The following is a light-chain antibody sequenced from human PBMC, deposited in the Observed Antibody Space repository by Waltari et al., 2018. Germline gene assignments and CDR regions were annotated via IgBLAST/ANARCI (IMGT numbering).Light chain of an antibody. J-gene: IGLJ2*01. CDR3: SSYAASNNVLL. V-gene: IGLV2-8*01. CDR2: DVN. CDR1: SSDIGGYNF. Sequence: QSALTQPPSASGSPGQSVTISCSGTSSDIGGYNFVAWYQQLPDKAPKLIIYDVNRRPSGSPDPLSGSKSGNTAYLTVSRLQAEDEADYFCSSYAASNNVLLFGGGTRLTVL.